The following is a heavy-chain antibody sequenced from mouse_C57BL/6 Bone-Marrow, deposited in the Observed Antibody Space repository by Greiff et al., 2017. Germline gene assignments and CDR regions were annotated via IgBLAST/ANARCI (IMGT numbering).Heavy chain of an antibody. Sequence: QVQLKQPGAELVKPGASVKMSCKASGYTFTSYWITWVKQRPGQGLEWIGDIYPGSGSTNYNEKFKSKATLTVDTSSSTAYMQLSSLTSEDSAVYYCAREDSSGYLYYAMDDWGQGTSVTVSS. D-gene: IGHD3-2*02. CDR2: IYPGSGST. J-gene: IGHJ4*01. CDR1: GYTFTSYW. CDR3: AREDSSGYLYYAMDD. V-gene: IGHV1-55*01.